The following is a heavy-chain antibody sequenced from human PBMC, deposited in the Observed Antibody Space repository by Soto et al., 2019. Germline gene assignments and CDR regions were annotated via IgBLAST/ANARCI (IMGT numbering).Heavy chain of an antibody. V-gene: IGHV3-33*01. D-gene: IGHD2-2*01. J-gene: IGHJ6*03. CDR3: ARDGGYCSSTSCGGYYMDV. CDR2: IWYDGSNK. CDR1: GFTFSSYG. Sequence: QVQLVESGGGVVQPGRSLRLSCAASGFTFSSYGMHWVRQAPGKGLEWVAVIWYDGSNKYYADSVKGRFTISRDNSKNTLYLQMNSLRAEDTAVYYCARDGGYCSSTSCGGYYMDVWGKGTTVTVSS.